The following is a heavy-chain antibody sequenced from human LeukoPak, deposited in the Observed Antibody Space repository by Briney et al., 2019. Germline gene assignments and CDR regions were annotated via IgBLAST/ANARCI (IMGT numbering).Heavy chain of an antibody. J-gene: IGHJ4*02. CDR1: GYTFTGYY. V-gene: IGHV1-2*02. CDR2: INPNSGGT. D-gene: IGHD3-3*01. CDR3: ATALLVERFLEWLLYPFDY. Sequence: ASVKVSCKASGYTFTGYYMHWVRQAPGQGLEWMGWINPNSGGTNYAQKFQGRVTMTRDTSISTAYMELSSLRSEDTAVYYCATALLVERFLEWLLYPFDYWGQGTLVTVSS.